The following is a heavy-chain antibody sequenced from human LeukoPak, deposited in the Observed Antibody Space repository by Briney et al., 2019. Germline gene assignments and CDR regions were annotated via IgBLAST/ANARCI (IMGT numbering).Heavy chain of an antibody. CDR2: ISAYNGNT. CDR1: GYTFTSYG. Sequence: GASVKVSCKASGYTFTSYGISWVRQAPGQGLEWMGWISAYNGNTNYAQKLQGRVTMTTDTSTSTAYMELRSLRSDDTAVYYCARVARYSGSYCFDYWGQGTLVTVSS. D-gene: IGHD1-26*01. CDR3: ARVARYSGSYCFDY. V-gene: IGHV1-18*01. J-gene: IGHJ4*02.